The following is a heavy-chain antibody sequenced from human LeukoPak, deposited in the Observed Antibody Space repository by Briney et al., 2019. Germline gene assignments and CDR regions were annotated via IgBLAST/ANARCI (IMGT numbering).Heavy chain of an antibody. CDR3: AIDTSDDYADY. CDR2: ISGSGGST. J-gene: IGHJ4*02. V-gene: IGHV3-23*01. CDR1: GFTFSSYA. Sequence: GGSLRLSCAASGFTFSSYAMSWVRQAPGKGLEWVSGISGSGGSTYYADSVKGRFTISRDNSKNTLYLQMSSPRAEDTAVYYCAIDTSDDYADYWGQGTLVTVSS.